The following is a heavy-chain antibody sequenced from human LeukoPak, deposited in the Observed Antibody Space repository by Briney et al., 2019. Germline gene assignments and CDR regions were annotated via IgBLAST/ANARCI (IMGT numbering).Heavy chain of an antibody. CDR1: GFTVSSNY. V-gene: IGHV3-53*01. D-gene: IGHD4-17*01. Sequence: GGSLRLSCAASGFTVSSNYMSWVRQAPGKGLEWVSVIYSGGSTYYADSVKGRFTISRDTSKNTLYLQINSLRVEDTAVYYCIVFGDSNHWGQGTLVTVSS. CDR2: IYSGGST. CDR3: IVFGDSNH. J-gene: IGHJ5*02.